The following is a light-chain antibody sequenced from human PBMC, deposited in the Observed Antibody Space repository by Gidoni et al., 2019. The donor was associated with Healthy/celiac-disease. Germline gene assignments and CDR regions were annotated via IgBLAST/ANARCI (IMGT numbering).Light chain of an antibody. CDR2: DAS. CDR1: QRVSSY. CDR3: QQCSNWPPMYT. J-gene: IGKJ2*01. Sequence: DIVLTQYPPTLSLSPGARASLSCWASQRVSSYLAWYQQKPGQAPRLLIYDASNRATGIPARFSGRGSGTDFTLTISSLEPEDLAVYYCQQCSNWPPMYTFGQGTKLEIK. V-gene: IGKV3-11*01.